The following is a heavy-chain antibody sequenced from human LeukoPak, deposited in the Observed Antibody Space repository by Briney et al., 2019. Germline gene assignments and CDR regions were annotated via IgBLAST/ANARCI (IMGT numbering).Heavy chain of an antibody. CDR1: GGSISSGDYY. V-gene: IGHV4-30-4*01. CDR2: MYYSGST. CDR3: ARPYYYDSRIDP. D-gene: IGHD3-22*01. J-gene: IGHJ5*02. Sequence: SETLSLTWTVSGGSISSGDYYWSWIRQPPGKGLEWIAYMYYSGSTYYNPSLKSRVTMSADTSKNQLSLKLSSVTAADTAVYYCARPYYYDSRIDPWGQGILVTVSS.